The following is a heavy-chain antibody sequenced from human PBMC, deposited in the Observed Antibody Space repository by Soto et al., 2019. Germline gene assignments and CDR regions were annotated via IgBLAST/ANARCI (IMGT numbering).Heavy chain of an antibody. CDR2: IVVGSGNT. Sequence: SVKVSCKASGFTFTSSAVQWVRQARVQRLEWIGWIVVGSGNTNYAQKFQERVTITRDMSTSTAYMELSSLRSEDTAVYYCAAPNWNEYYYYGMDVWGQGTTVTVSS. V-gene: IGHV1-58*01. D-gene: IGHD1-20*01. J-gene: IGHJ6*02. CDR3: AAPNWNEYYYYGMDV. CDR1: GFTFTSSA.